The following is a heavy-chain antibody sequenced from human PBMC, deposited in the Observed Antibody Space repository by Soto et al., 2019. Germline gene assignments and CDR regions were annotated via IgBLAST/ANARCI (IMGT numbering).Heavy chain of an antibody. J-gene: IGHJ4*02. CDR3: ARDRRDGYKLRWIDY. Sequence: QVQLQQWGAGLLKPSETLSLTCAVYGGSFSGYYWSWIRQPPGKGLEWIGEINHSGSTNYNPSLKSRVTISVDTSKNQFSLKLSSVTAADTAVYYCARDRRDGYKLRWIDYWGQGTLVTVSS. V-gene: IGHV4-34*01. D-gene: IGHD5-12*01. CDR1: GGSFSGYY. CDR2: INHSGST.